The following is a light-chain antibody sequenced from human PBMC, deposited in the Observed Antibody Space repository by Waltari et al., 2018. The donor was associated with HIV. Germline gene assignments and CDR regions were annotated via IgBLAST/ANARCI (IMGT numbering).Light chain of an antibody. V-gene: IGLV1-40*01. CDR2: LNN. Sequence: QSVLTQPPSVSAAPGQRITISCTGNSSNIGAGYSVPWYPQLPGSAPKLLIYLNNNRPAGVPARFSGSKSGSSASLAITGLRAEDEGDYYCQSHDSSHSSIFGGGTKLTVL. CDR3: QSHDSSHSSI. J-gene: IGLJ2*01. CDR1: SSNIGAGYS.